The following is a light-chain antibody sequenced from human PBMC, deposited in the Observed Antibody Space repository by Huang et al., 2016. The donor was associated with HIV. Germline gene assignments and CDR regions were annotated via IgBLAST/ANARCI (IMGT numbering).Light chain of an antibody. CDR1: PSVGGK. CDR3: QQYDTWPPLT. CDR2: GAS. J-gene: IGKJ4*01. Sequence: ILLTQFPATLSVSPGQRVTLSCRASPSVGGKLAWYQQRPGQAPRLRIYGASTRVPTIPDRFSGSGSGTEFTHTISSLQSEDFAVYYCQQYDTWPPLTFGGGTKV. V-gene: IGKV3-15*01.